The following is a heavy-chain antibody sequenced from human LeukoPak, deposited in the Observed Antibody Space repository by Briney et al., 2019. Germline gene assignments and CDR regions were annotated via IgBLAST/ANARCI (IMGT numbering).Heavy chain of an antibody. CDR3: ARDPAGVVPAAI. CDR2: IRYDGSNK. D-gene: IGHD2-2*01. Sequence: SGGSLRLSCAASGFTFSSYGMHWVRQAPGKGLEWVAFIRYDGSNKYYADSVKGRFTISRDNSKNTLYLQMNSLRGEDTAVYYCARDPAGVVPAAIGGQGTLVTVSS. V-gene: IGHV3-30*02. CDR1: GFTFSSYG. J-gene: IGHJ4*02.